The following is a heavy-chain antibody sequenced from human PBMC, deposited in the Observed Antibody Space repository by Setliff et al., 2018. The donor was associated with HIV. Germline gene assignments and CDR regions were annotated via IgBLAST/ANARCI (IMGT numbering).Heavy chain of an antibody. D-gene: IGHD2-2*01. CDR2: VHKSGNT. CDR1: GGSIRNYY. J-gene: IGHJ5*02. CDR3: ARDMEDFGVLPSAPFDP. Sequence: NPSETLSLTCTVSGGSIRNYYWSWIRQSAGKGLEWIGRVHKSGNTDYNPSLKGRVTMSVDTSKNQFFLKLTSMTAADTAIYYCARDMEDFGVLPSAPFDPWGRGTLVTVS. V-gene: IGHV4-4*07.